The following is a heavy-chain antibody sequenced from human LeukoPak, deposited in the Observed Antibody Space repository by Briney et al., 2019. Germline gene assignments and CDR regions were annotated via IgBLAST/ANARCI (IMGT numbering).Heavy chain of an antibody. V-gene: IGHV3-30*18. CDR2: ISYDGRNK. CDR3: AKGPLRGTAAAIDY. J-gene: IGHJ4*02. Sequence: GGSLRLSCAASGFTFNNYGMHWVRHAPGKGLEWVAGISYDGRNKNYPDSVKGRFTISRDMSKDTLWLQMDSLRAEDTAVYYCAKGPLRGTAAAIDYWGQGTLVTVSS. D-gene: IGHD2-2*01. CDR1: GFTFNNYG.